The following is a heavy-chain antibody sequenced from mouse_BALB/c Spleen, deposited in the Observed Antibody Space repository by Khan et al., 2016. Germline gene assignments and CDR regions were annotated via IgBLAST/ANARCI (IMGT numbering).Heavy chain of an antibody. Sequence: VRLQQSGPELEKPGASVKISCKASGYSFTGYNMNWVKQCNGESPAWIGNIDPYYGSTSYHQKFKGKATLTVDKSSSTAYMQPKRLTSADSAVSYCARDGYGNYVDNGGQGTTLTVCS. CDR3: ARDGYGNYVDN. D-gene: IGHD2-10*02. V-gene: IGHV1-39*01. CDR1: GYSFTGYN. CDR2: IDPYYGST. J-gene: IGHJ2*01.